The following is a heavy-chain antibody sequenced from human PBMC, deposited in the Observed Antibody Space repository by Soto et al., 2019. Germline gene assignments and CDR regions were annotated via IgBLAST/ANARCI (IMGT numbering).Heavy chain of an antibody. CDR3: AKWKWGDGGIGYFDY. CDR1: GFTFSSYG. V-gene: IGHV3-30*18. Sequence: QVQLVESGGGVVQPGRSLRLSCAASGFTFSSYGMHWVRQAPGKGLEWVAVISYDGRNKYYADSVKGRFTISRDNSKNTRYLQMNRLRAEDTAVYYCAKWKWGDGGIGYFDYWGQGTLVTVSS. CDR2: ISYDGRNK. D-gene: IGHD2-15*01. J-gene: IGHJ4*02.